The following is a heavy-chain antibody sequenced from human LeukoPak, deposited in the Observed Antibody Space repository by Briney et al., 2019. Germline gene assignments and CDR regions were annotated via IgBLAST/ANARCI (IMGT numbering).Heavy chain of an antibody. CDR3: ARDTAMVTGVYYFDY. D-gene: IGHD5-18*01. J-gene: IGHJ4*02. CDR1: GGTFSGYA. Sequence: AASVKVSCKASGGTFSGYAISWVRQAPGQGLEWMGGINAGNGNTKYSQKFQGRVTITRDTSASTAYMELSSLRSEDTAVYYCARDTAMVTGVYYFDYWGQGTLVTVSS. V-gene: IGHV1-3*01. CDR2: INAGNGNT.